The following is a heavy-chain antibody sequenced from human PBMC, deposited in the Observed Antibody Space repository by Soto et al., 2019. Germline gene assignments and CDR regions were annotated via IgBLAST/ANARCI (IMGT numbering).Heavy chain of an antibody. Sequence: EVQLVESGGGLVKPGGSLRLSCAASGFTFSSYSMNWVRQAPGKGLEWVSSISSSSSYIYYADSVKGRFTISRDNAKNSLYPQMNSLRAEDTAVYYCARDSAVGYTGENYYYGMDVWGHGTTVTVSS. CDR3: ARDSAVGYTGENYYYGMDV. CDR1: GFTFSSYS. CDR2: ISSSSSYI. D-gene: IGHD5-18*01. J-gene: IGHJ6*02. V-gene: IGHV3-21*01.